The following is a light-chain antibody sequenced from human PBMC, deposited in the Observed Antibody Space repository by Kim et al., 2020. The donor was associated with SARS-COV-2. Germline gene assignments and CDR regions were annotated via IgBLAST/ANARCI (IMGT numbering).Light chain of an antibody. Sequence: EIVLTQSPATLSLSPGERATLSCRASRSVRSYLAWYQQKPGQAPRLLISDVSNRATGIPARFSGSGSETDFTLTISSLEPEDSAVYYCQQRTNWPLTFGGGTKVDIK. CDR1: RSVRSY. CDR3: QQRTNWPLT. J-gene: IGKJ4*01. V-gene: IGKV3-11*01. CDR2: DVS.